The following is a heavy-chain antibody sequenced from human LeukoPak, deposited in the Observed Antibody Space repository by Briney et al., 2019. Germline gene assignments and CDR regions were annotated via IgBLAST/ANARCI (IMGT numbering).Heavy chain of an antibody. Sequence: WASVKVSCKASGYTFTGYYMHWVRQAPGQGLEWMGRINPNSGGTNYAQKFQGRVTMTRDTSISTAYMELSRLRSDDTAVYYCARTRSSGYLTLDYWGQGTLVTVSS. V-gene: IGHV1-2*06. CDR1: GYTFTGYY. J-gene: IGHJ4*02. CDR2: INPNSGGT. D-gene: IGHD3-22*01. CDR3: ARTRSSGYLTLDY.